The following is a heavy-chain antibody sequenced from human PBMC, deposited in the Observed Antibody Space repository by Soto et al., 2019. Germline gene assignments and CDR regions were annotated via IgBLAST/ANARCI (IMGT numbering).Heavy chain of an antibody. CDR1: GYSFTDYY. CDR3: ARSNTPTVTAPSFDH. D-gene: IGHD2-21*02. V-gene: IGHV1-2*04. J-gene: IGHJ4*02. Sequence: QVQLVQSGAEVKKPGASVKVSCKASGYSFTDYYMHWLRQAPGQGLEWMAWTNTNTGGTNYGQDFQGWVTVTRDTSLSTAYMELRGLKSGDTAIYYCARSNTPTVTAPSFDHWGQGTLVSVSS. CDR2: TNTNTGGT.